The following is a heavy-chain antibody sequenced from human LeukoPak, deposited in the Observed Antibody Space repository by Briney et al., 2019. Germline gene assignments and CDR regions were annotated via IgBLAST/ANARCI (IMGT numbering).Heavy chain of an antibody. Sequence: ASVKVSCKTSGYTLTGFYMHWVRQAPGQGLEWMGWINPTSGGTNYAQKFQGRVTMTRDTSISTAYMELSRLTSDDTAVYYCARVYYYYDSSGILTLYFDYWGQGTLVTVSS. J-gene: IGHJ4*02. V-gene: IGHV1-2*02. CDR3: ARVYYYYDSSGILTLYFDY. CDR2: INPTSGGT. D-gene: IGHD3-22*01. CDR1: GYTLTGFY.